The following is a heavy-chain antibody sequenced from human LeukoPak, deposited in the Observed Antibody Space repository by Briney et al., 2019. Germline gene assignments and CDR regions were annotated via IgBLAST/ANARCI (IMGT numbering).Heavy chain of an antibody. Sequence: SVKVSCKASGGTFSSYAISWVRQAPGQGLEWMGGIIPIFGTANYAQKFQGRVTITADESTSTAYMELRSLRSDDTAVYYCARDEVPAAMVLIGDDAFDIWGQGTTVTVSS. CDR2: IIPIFGTA. V-gene: IGHV1-69*13. CDR3: ARDEVPAAMVLIGDDAFDI. J-gene: IGHJ3*02. CDR1: GGTFSSYA. D-gene: IGHD2-2*01.